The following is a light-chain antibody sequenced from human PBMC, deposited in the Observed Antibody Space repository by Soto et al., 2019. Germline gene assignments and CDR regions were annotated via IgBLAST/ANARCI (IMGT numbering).Light chain of an antibody. V-gene: IGLV2-8*01. Sequence: QSVLTQPPSASWSPGQSVAISCTGTSSDVGGYNYVSWYQQHPGKAPKLMIYGVSKRPSGVPDRFSGSKSGNTASLTVSGLQAEDEADYYCSSYAGSNNFEVFGTGTKVTGL. J-gene: IGLJ1*01. CDR1: SSDVGGYNY. CDR3: SSYAGSNNFEV. CDR2: GVS.